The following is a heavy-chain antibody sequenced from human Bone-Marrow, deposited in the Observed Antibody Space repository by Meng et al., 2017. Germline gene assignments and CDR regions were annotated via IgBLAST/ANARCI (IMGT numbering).Heavy chain of an antibody. CDR1: GGSISSGDYY. D-gene: IGHD6-13*01. CDR3: ARVSLQATIAAAGVVWFDP. Sequence: QVQLQESGPGLVKPSQTLSLTCTVSGGSISSGDYYWSWIRQPPGKGLEWIGYIHYRGSTYYKPSLKSRLTVSVDTSKNQFSLKLTSVTAADTAVDYCARVSLQATIAAAGVVWFDPWGQGTLVTVSS. V-gene: IGHV4-30-4*01. CDR2: IHYRGST. J-gene: IGHJ5*02.